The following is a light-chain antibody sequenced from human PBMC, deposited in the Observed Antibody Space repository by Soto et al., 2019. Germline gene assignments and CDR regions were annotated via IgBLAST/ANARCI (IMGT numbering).Light chain of an antibody. V-gene: IGKV3D-11*01. CDR1: QGIGDT. CDR3: HQRQSWPRT. Sequence: EVVLTQSPATLSVSPGEGVTLSCRASQGIGDTLAWYQHRPGQAPRLLIYQTSIRAAGIPARFSASGTGTDFTLTISDVQPEDFAVYYCHQRQSWPRTFGQGTKVDI. CDR2: QTS. J-gene: IGKJ1*01.